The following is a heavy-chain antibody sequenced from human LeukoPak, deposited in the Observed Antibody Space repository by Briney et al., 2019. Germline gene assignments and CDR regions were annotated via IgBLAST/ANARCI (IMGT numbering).Heavy chain of an antibody. CDR2: IFPSGGEI. CDR1: GFTFSTFA. D-gene: IGHD3-10*01. J-gene: IGHJ6*03. CDR3: ATAGITMVRGVIMNYYMDV. V-gene: IGHV3-23*01. Sequence: GGSLRLSCAASGFTFSTFAMIWVRQPPGKGLEWVSSIFPSGGEIHYADSVRGRFTISRDNSKSTLSLQMNSLRAEDTAVYYCATAGITMVRGVIMNYYMDVWGKGTTVTISS.